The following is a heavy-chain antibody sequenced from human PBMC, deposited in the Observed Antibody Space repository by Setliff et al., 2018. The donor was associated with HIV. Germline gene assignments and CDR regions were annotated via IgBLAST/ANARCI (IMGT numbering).Heavy chain of an antibody. J-gene: IGHJ6*03. CDR3: AGLRGDYVGQYYYYMDV. V-gene: IGHV5-51*01. Sequence: GESLKISCKGPGHNFNTDWIAWVRQKPGKGLEWMGSIFPGDSDTKYSPSFEGQVTISADKSISTAYLKWSRLRASDTGIYYCAGLRGDYVGQYYYYMDVWGEGTTVTVSS. CDR2: IFPGDSDT. D-gene: IGHD4-17*01. CDR1: GHNFNTDW.